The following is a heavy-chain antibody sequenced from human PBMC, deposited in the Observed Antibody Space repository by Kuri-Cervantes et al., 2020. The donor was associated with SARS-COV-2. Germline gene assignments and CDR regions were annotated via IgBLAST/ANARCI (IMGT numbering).Heavy chain of an antibody. CDR3: ARGDIVVVPAAKTPYYYYYMDV. CDR1: GGSFSDYY. Sequence: GSLRLSCAVYGGSFSDYYWSWVRQPPGKGLEWIGEINHSGNTNYDPSLKSRVTISIDTSRNQFSLKLSSVTAADTAVYYCARGDIVVVPAAKTPYYYYYMDVWGKGTTVTVSS. D-gene: IGHD2-2*01. V-gene: IGHV4-34*01. CDR2: INHSGNT. J-gene: IGHJ6*03.